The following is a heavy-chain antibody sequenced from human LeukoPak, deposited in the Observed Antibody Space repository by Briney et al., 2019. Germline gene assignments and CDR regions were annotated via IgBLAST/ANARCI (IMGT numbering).Heavy chain of an antibody. CDR2: TYYRSKWYN. J-gene: IGHJ5*02. V-gene: IGHV6-1*01. CDR3: ARGPLYYYDSSGHNWFDP. CDR1: GDSVSSNSAA. D-gene: IGHD3-22*01. Sequence: SQTLSLTCAISGDSVSSNSAAWNWIRQSPSRGLEWLGRTYYRSKWYNDYAVSVKSRITINPDTSKNQFSLQLNSVTPEDTAVYYCARGPLYYYDSSGHNWFDPRGQGTLVTVSS.